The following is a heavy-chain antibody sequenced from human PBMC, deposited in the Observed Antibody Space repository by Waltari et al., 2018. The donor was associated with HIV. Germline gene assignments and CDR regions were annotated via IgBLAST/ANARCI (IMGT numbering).Heavy chain of an antibody. Sequence: EVQLVESGGGLVQPGRSLRLPCAASGSTFHDSALHSVRQAPGKGREGVSGISWNSGTIGYADAVKGRFTISRDNAKNSLYLQMNSLRAEDTAVYYCAKDKRSGYGGNSVWYFDLWGRGTLVTVSS. CDR3: AKDKRSGYGGNSVWYFDL. V-gene: IGHV3-9*01. CDR1: GSTFHDSA. D-gene: IGHD4-17*01. J-gene: IGHJ2*01. CDR2: ISWNSGTI.